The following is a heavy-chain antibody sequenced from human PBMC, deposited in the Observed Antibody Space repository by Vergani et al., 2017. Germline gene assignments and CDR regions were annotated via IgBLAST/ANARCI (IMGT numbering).Heavy chain of an antibody. Sequence: QVTLKESGPVLVKPTETLTLTCTVSGFSLSNARMGVSWIRQPPGKALEWLAHIFSNDEKSYSTSLKSRLTISKDTSKSQVVLTMTNMDPVDTATYYCARLGSGDTVAVHYYYYYGMDVWGQGTTVTDSS. J-gene: IGHJ6*02. CDR3: ARLGSGDTVAVHYYYYYGMDV. V-gene: IGHV2-26*01. CDR1: GFSLSNARMG. D-gene: IGHD5-18*01. CDR2: IFSNDEK.